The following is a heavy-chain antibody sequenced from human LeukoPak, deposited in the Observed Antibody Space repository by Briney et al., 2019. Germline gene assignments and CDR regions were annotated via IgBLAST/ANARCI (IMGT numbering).Heavy chain of an antibody. V-gene: IGHV3-9*01. J-gene: IGHJ4*02. CDR1: GFTFDDYA. D-gene: IGHD3-10*01. CDR3: AKGRSGSSVDY. CDR2: ISWNSGNI. Sequence: PGGSLRLSCAASGFTFDDYAMYWVRQAPGKGLEWVSSISWNSGNIDYADSVKGRFTISRDNTKNSLYLQMNSLRVEDTALYYCAKGRSGSSVDYWGQGTLVTVSS.